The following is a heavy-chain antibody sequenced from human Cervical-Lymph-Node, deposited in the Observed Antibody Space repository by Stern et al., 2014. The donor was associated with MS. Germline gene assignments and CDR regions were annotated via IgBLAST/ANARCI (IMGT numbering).Heavy chain of an antibody. CDR3: ARDKGMFFL. CDR2: IYYSGTT. CDR1: GGASTNYY. J-gene: IGHJ4*01. V-gene: IGHV4-59*01. Sequence: QVQPQESGPGLVKPSETLSLTCTVSGGASTNYYWSWIRQPPGKVLEWIGYIYYSGTTNYNPSLKSRVTISVDTSKTQFSLKLSSVTAADTAVYYCARDKGMFFLWGQGTLVTVSS. D-gene: IGHD2/OR15-2a*01.